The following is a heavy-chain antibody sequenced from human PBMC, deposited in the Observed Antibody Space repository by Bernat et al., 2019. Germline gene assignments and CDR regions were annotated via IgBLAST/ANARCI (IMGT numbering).Heavy chain of an antibody. CDR3: ASDETLAEYSSSWYYFGC. Sequence: EVQLVESGGGLVKPGGSLRLSCAASGFTFSSYSMNWVRQAPGKGLEWVLSISTSSSYIYYADSVKGRFTISRDNAKNSLYLQMNSLRAEDTAVYYCASDETLAEYSSSWYYFGCWGQGALVTVSS. D-gene: IGHD6-13*01. CDR2: ISTSSSYI. J-gene: IGHJ4*02. V-gene: IGHV3-21*01. CDR1: GFTFSSYS.